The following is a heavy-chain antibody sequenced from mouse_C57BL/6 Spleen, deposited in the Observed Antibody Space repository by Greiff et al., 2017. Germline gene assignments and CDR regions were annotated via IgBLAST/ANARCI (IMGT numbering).Heavy chain of an antibody. CDR1: GYSFTGYF. CDR3: ARGGDGYYPDY. V-gene: IGHV1-20*01. CDR2: INPYNGDT. D-gene: IGHD2-3*01. Sequence: EVQLQQSGPELVKPGDSVKISCKASGYSFTGYFMNWVMQSHGKSLEWIGRINPYNGDTFYNQKFKGKATLTVDKSSSTAHMELRSLTSEDAAVYYCARGGDGYYPDYWGQGTTLTVSS. J-gene: IGHJ2*01.